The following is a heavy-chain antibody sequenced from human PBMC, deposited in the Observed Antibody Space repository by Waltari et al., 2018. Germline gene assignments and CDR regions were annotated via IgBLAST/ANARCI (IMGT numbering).Heavy chain of an antibody. CDR2: IYYSGTT. CDR3: ARVARGGYYTGWFDT. D-gene: IGHD3-3*01. Sequence: QLQLQESGPGLVKPSETLSRTCSVSGGSISRTSHYRAWIRPPPGKGLEWIGSIYYSGTTYYNLSLKSRVTLSVDTSKNQFSLKLSSVTAADTAMYFCARVARGGYYTGWFDTWGQGALVTVSS. CDR1: GGSISRTSHY. V-gene: IGHV4-39*07. J-gene: IGHJ5*02.